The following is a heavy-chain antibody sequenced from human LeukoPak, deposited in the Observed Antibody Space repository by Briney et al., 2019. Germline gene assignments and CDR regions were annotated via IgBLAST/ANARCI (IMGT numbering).Heavy chain of an antibody. CDR1: GGSISGYY. CDR2: IYYSGST. Sequence: SETLSLTCTVSGGSISGYYWSWIRQPPGKGLEWIGYIYYSGSTNYNPSLKSRVTISVDTSKNQFSLKLSSVTAADTAVYYCARGLGKVAAAGGNFDYWGQGTLATVSS. V-gene: IGHV4-59*12. CDR3: ARGLGKVAAAGGNFDY. D-gene: IGHD6-13*01. J-gene: IGHJ4*02.